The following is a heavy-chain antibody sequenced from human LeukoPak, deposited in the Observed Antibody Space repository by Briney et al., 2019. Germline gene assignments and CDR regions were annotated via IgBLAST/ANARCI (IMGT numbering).Heavy chain of an antibody. CDR1: GGSFSGYY. D-gene: IGHD6-19*01. CDR2: INHSGST. J-gene: IGHJ4*02. CDR3: ARGYSSGWYPLLDY. V-gene: IGHV4-34*01. Sequence: PSETLSLTCAVYGGSFSGYYWSWIRQPPGKGLEWIGEINHSGSTNYNPSLKSRVTISVDTSKNQFSLKLSSVTAADTAVYYCARGYSSGWYPLLDYWGPGTLVTVSS.